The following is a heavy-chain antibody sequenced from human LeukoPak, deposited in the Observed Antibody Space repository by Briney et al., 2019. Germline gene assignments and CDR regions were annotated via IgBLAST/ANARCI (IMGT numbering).Heavy chain of an antibody. J-gene: IGHJ4*02. V-gene: IGHV3-23*01. Sequence: HPGGSLRLSCAASGFTFSTYAMSWVRQAPGKGLEWVSAISGSGGSTYYADSVKGRFTISRDNSKNTLYLQMNSLRAEDTAVYYCAKDDNLRAAPPSPSGYWGQGTLVTVSS. CDR1: GFTFSTYA. CDR2: ISGSGGST. D-gene: IGHD6-6*01. CDR3: AKDDNLRAAPPSPSGY.